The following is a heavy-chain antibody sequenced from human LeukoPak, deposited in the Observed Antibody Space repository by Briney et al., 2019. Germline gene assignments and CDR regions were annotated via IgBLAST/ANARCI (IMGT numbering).Heavy chain of an antibody. CDR1: GGPIRDHY. Sequence: SETLSLTCGVYGGPIRDHYWSWIRQPPGKGLEWIGEINHSGRTNYNPSLKSRVTISLDTSESQFSLKLNSVTAADTAVYYCARGLGLRVMTTVTTFASWGQGTLVTVSS. CDR2: INHSGRT. D-gene: IGHD4-17*01. CDR3: ARGLGLRVMTTVTTFAS. J-gene: IGHJ4*02. V-gene: IGHV4-34*01.